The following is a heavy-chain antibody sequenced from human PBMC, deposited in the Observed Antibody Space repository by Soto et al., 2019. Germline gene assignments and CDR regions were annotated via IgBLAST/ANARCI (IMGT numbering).Heavy chain of an antibody. Sequence: QITLKESGPTLVRPTQTLTLTCTFSGFSLSTSGVGVGWIRQPPGKALEWLALIYWDDDKRYSPSLKSRLTITKVTPKSQVVLTMTTMDPVDTATYYCARNLQWLVPGYWGQGTLVTVSS. V-gene: IGHV2-5*02. CDR2: IYWDDDK. D-gene: IGHD6-19*01. CDR3: ARNLQWLVPGY. J-gene: IGHJ4*02. CDR1: GFSLSTSGVG.